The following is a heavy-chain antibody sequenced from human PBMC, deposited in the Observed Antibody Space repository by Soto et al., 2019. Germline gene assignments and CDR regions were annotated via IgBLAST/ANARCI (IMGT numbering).Heavy chain of an antibody. V-gene: IGHV3-48*02. J-gene: IGHJ6*02. D-gene: IGHD3-3*01. CDR3: ARDNPESPALDFWSGYLDAYYYYGMDV. CDR2: ISSSSSTI. CDR1: GFTFSSYS. Sequence: GGSLRLSCAASGFTFSSYSMNWVRQAPGKGLEWVSYISSSSSTIYYADSVKGRFTISRDNAKNSLYLQMNSLRDEDTAVYYCARDNPESPALDFWSGYLDAYYYYGMDVWGQGTTVTVSS.